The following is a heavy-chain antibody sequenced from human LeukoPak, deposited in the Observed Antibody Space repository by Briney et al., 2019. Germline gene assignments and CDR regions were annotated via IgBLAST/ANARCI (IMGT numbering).Heavy chain of an antibody. CDR1: GFTFSSYA. CDR3: AKSRIDYYGMDV. CDR2: ISGSAGST. J-gene: IGHJ6*02. D-gene: IGHD3-3*02. Sequence: PGGSLRLSCAASGFTFSSYAMSWVRQAPGKGLEWVSIISGSAGSTYYADSVKGRFTISRDNFKNTLYLQMNSLRAEDTAVYNCAKSRIDYYGMDVWGQGTTVTVSS. V-gene: IGHV3-23*01.